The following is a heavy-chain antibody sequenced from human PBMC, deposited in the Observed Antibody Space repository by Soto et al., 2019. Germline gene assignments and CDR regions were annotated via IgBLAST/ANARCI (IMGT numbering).Heavy chain of an antibody. CDR3: ARGRIAARGFDP. CDR1: GFTFSSYA. J-gene: IGHJ5*02. V-gene: IGHV3-30-3*01. D-gene: IGHD6-6*01. Sequence: VQLVESGGGLVQPGGSLRLSCAASGFTFSSYAMHWVRQAPGKGLEWVAVISYDGSNKYYADSVKGRFTISRDNSKNTLYLQMNSLRAEDTAVYYCARGRIAARGFDPWGQGTLVTVSS. CDR2: ISYDGSNK.